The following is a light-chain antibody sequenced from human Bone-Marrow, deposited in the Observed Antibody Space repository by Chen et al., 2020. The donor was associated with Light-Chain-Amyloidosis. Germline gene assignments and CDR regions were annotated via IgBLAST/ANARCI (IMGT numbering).Light chain of an antibody. J-gene: IGLJ2*01. Sequence: SYELTQPSSVSVSQGQTARITCSGDDLPTKYAYWYQQKPGQAPVLVIHRDTERPSGISERFSGSSSGTTATLTISGVQAEDEADYHCQSADSSGTYEVIFGGGTKLTVL. CDR1: DLPTKY. CDR3: QSADSSGTYEVI. V-gene: IGLV3-25*03. CDR2: RDT.